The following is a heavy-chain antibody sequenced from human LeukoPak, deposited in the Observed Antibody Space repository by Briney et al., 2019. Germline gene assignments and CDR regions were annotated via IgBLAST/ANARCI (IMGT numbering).Heavy chain of an antibody. V-gene: IGHV3-48*04. CDR1: GFTFSSYS. CDR3: ARDRGGSYSAIDY. D-gene: IGHD2-15*01. J-gene: IGHJ4*02. Sequence: GGSLRLSCAASGFTFSSYSLNWVRQAPGKGLEGVSFISSYSITIYYADSVKGRFTISRDNAEKSLYLQMNSLRAEDTAVCYCARDRGGSYSAIDYWGQGTLVTVSS. CDR2: ISSYSITI.